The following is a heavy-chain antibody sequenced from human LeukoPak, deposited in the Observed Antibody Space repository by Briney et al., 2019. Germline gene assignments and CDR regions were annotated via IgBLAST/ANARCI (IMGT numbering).Heavy chain of an antibody. J-gene: IGHJ1*01. CDR1: GFTFSGYA. Sequence: GGSLRLSCAASGFTFSGYAMSWVRQAPGKGLEWVSAISGSGGSTYYADSVKGRFTISRDNSKNTLYLQMNSLRAEDTAVYYCAKRGPRVVVTATPKYFQHWGQGTLVTVSS. V-gene: IGHV3-23*01. CDR2: ISGSGGST. D-gene: IGHD2-21*02. CDR3: AKRGPRVVVTATPKYFQH.